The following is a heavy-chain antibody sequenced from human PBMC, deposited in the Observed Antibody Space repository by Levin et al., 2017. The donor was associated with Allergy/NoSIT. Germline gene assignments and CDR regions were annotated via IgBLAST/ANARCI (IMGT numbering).Heavy chain of an antibody. CDR1: GFTFSGSA. J-gene: IGHJ6*02. D-gene: IGHD2-2*01. CDR3: TRSITRSYGMDV. Sequence: GESLKISCAASGFTFSGSAMHWVRQASGKGLEWVGRIRSKANSYATAYAASVKGRFTISRDDSKNTAYLQMNSLKTEDTAVYYCTRSITRSYGMDVWGQGTTVTVSS. CDR2: IRSKANSYAT. V-gene: IGHV3-73*01.